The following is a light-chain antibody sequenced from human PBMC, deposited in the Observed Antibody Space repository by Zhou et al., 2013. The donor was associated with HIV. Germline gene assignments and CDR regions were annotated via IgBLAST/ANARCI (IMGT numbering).Light chain of an antibody. V-gene: IGKV3-11*01. J-gene: IGKJ4*01. CDR1: QSVGNS. CDR3: QQRSIWPLT. CDR2: AAS. Sequence: EIVLTQSPATLSLSPGERATLSCRASQSVGNSLDWFQQRLGQAPKLLIYAASNRATGIPARFSGSGSGTDFTLTISSLEPEDFAVYYCQQRSIWPLTFGGGTKVE.